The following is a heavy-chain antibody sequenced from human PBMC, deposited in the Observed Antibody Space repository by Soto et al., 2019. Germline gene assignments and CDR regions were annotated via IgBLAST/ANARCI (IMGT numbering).Heavy chain of an antibody. CDR2: INHSGST. D-gene: IGHD1-26*01. CDR1: GGSFSGYY. V-gene: IGHV4-34*01. Sequence: QVQLQQWGAGLLKPSETLSLTCAVHGGSFSGYYWTWIRQSPGKGLEWIGQINHSGSTTYNPSLKSRVTISLAPSKNQFSSELSSVTAADTAVYYCARGLFSENYYSGGWYYFDYWGQGTLVTVSS. CDR3: ARGLFSENYYSGGWYYFDY. J-gene: IGHJ4*02.